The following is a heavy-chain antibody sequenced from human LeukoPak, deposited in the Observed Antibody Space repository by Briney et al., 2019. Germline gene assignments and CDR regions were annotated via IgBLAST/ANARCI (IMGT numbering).Heavy chain of an antibody. CDR3: ARESQYDYVDY. J-gene: IGHJ4*02. CDR2: VSYDGSNK. Sequence: GGSLRLSCAASGFTFSNYGMHWVRQAPAKGLEWVGVVSYDGSNKYYPDSVKGRFTISRDNAKNSLYLQMSILRAEDTAVYYCARESQYDYVDYWGQGTLVTVSS. CDR1: GFTFSNYG. D-gene: IGHD2/OR15-2a*01. V-gene: IGHV3-30*03.